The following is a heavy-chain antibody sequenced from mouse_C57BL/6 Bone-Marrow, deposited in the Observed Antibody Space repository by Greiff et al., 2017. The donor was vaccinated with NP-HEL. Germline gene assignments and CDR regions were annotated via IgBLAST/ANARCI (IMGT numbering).Heavy chain of an antibody. Sequence: EVKLMESGGGLVKPGGSLKLSCAASGFTFSSYAMSWVRQTPEKRLEWVATISDGGSYTYYPDNVKGRFTISRDNAKNNLYLQMSHLKSEDTAMYYCAREGGDVHYFDYWGQGTTLTVSS. D-gene: IGHD3-3*01. CDR3: AREGGDVHYFDY. J-gene: IGHJ2*01. CDR1: GFTFSSYA. CDR2: ISDGGSYT. V-gene: IGHV5-4*01.